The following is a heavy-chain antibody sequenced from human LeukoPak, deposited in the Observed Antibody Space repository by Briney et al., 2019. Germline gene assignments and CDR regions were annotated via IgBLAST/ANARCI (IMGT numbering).Heavy chain of an antibody. V-gene: IGHV4-34*01. D-gene: IGHD5-18*01. CDR3: ARDKTWGLGYSYSKSGNYFDY. Sequence: SETLSLTCAVYGGSFSGYYWSWIRQPPGKGLEWIGEINHSGSTNYNPSLKSRVTISVDTSKNQFSLKLSSVTAADTAVYSCARDKTWGLGYSYSKSGNYFDYWGQGTLVTVSS. CDR1: GGSFSGYY. CDR2: INHSGST. J-gene: IGHJ4*02.